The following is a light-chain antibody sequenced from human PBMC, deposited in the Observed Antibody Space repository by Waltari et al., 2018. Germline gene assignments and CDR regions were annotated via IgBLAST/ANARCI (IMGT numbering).Light chain of an antibody. J-gene: IGLJ3*02. Sequence: QSALTQPASVSGSPGQSITISCTGTSSDVGSYNLVSWYQQQPGKATKLMIYEGSKRPSGVSNRFSGSKSGNTASLTISGLQAEDEADYYCCSYAGSSWVFGGGTKLTVL. CDR3: CSYAGSSWV. CDR2: EGS. V-gene: IGLV2-23*01. CDR1: SSDVGSYNL.